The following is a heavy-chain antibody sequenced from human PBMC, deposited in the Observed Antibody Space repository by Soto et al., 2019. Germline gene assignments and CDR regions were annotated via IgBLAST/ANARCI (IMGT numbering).Heavy chain of an antibody. V-gene: IGHV3-7*03. D-gene: IGHD2-8*01. Sequence: GGSLRLSCAASGFTFSSYWMSWVRQAPGKGLEWVANIKQDGSEKYYVDSVKGRFTISRDNAKNSLYLQMNSLRAEDTAVYYCARYCTNGVCYRKTYYYYYGMDVWGQGTTVTVSS. J-gene: IGHJ6*02. CDR2: IKQDGSEK. CDR1: GFTFSSYW. CDR3: ARYCTNGVCYRKTYYYYYGMDV.